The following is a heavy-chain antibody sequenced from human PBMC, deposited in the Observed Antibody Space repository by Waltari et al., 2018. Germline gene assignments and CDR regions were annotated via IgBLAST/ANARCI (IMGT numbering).Heavy chain of an antibody. V-gene: IGHV3-53*01. J-gene: IGHJ6*02. Sequence: EVQLVESGGGLIQPGGSLRLSCAASGFTVSSNYMSWVHQAPGKGLEWVSVIYSGGSTYYADSVKGRFTISRDNSKNPLYLQMNSLRAEDTAVYYCARSPNDILTDGGMDVWGQGTTVTVSS. CDR1: GFTVSSNY. CDR3: ARSPNDILTDGGMDV. CDR2: IYSGGST. D-gene: IGHD3-9*01.